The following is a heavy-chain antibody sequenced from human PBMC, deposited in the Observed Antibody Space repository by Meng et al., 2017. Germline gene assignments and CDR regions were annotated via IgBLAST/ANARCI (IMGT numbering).Heavy chain of an antibody. J-gene: IGHJ6*02. Sequence: GESLKISCAASGFTFSDHYMSWIRQAPGKGLEWVSYISRSGSYIYYADSVKGRFTISRDNAKNSVYLQMNSLRVDDTAVYYCARDQHLLVGTWYYGLDVWGQGTTVSVSS. CDR3: ARDQHLLVGTWYYGLDV. V-gene: IGHV3-11*01. CDR2: ISRSGSYI. D-gene: IGHD1-26*01. CDR1: GFTFSDHY.